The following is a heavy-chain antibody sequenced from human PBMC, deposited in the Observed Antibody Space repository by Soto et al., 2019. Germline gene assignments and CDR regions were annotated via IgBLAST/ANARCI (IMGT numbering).Heavy chain of an antibody. CDR1: GGSFRTHY. J-gene: IGHJ6*02. CDR2: INHSGRT. Sequence: SETLSLACAVYGGSFRTHYWSWIRQPPGKGLGWIGEINHSGRTNYNPSLKSRVTISVDTSKNQFPLKLNSVTAADTAVYYCARDLWGYCGTDCYPLDVWGQGTTVTVS. V-gene: IGHV4-34*01. CDR3: ARDLWGYCGTDCYPLDV. D-gene: IGHD2-21*02.